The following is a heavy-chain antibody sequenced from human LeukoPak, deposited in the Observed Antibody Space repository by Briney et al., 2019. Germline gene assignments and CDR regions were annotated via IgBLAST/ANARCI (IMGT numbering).Heavy chain of an antibody. CDR1: GFTFSSYG. D-gene: IGHD5-18*01. CDR2: ISYDGSNK. J-gene: IGHJ6*03. V-gene: IGHV3-30*18. CDR3: AKDGKYSYGLKYYYYYMDV. Sequence: QTGGSLRLSCAASGFTFSSYGMHWVRQAPGKGLEWVAVISYDGSNKYYADSVKGRFTISRDNSKNTLYLQMNSLRAEDTAVYYCAKDGKYSYGLKYYYYYMDVWGKGTTVTVSS.